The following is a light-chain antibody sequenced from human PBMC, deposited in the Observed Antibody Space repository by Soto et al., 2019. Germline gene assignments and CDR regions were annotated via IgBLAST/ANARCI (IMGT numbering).Light chain of an antibody. Sequence: DIQMTQSPSTLPASVGDRVTITCRASQSISSWLAWYQQKPGKAPKLLIYKASSLESGVQSRFSGSGSGTEFTLTISSLQPDDFATYYCKQYNSYSTFGQGTKVDI. J-gene: IGKJ1*01. CDR1: QSISSW. CDR2: KAS. V-gene: IGKV1-5*03. CDR3: KQYNSYST.